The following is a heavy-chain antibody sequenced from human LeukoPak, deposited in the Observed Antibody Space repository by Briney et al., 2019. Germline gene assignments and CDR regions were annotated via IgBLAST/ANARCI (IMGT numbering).Heavy chain of an antibody. CDR1: GFTFSSYS. D-gene: IGHD1-1*01. V-gene: IGHV3-21*01. Sequence: GGSLRLSCAASGFTFSSYSMNWVRQAPGKGLEWVSSISSSSSYIYYADSVKGRFTISRDNAKNSLYLQMNSLRAEDTAVYYCARNWNDVRGAGQLFDYWGQGTLVTVSS. CDR3: ARNWNDVRGAGQLFDY. J-gene: IGHJ4*02. CDR2: ISSSSSYI.